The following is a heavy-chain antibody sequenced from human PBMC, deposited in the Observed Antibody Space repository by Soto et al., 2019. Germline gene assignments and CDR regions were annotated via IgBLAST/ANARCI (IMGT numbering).Heavy chain of an antibody. J-gene: IGHJ5*02. Sequence: SETLSLTCTVSGDSISSGSYYWSWIRIRQLPGKGLEWIGYIYYSGSTNYNPSLKSRVTISVDTSKNQFSLKLSSVTAADTAVYYCARGHTVTTPIDWFDPWGQGTLVTVSS. CDR1: GDSISSGSYY. V-gene: IGHV4-61*01. D-gene: IGHD4-17*01. CDR3: ARGHTVTTPIDWFDP. CDR2: IYYSGST.